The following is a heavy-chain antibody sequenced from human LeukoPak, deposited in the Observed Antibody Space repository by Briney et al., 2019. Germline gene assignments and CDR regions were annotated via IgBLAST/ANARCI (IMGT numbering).Heavy chain of an antibody. V-gene: IGHV3-74*01. Sequence: GGSLRLSCAASGFTFSNYWVHWVRQTPGKGLVWVSRIISDGSSTSYADSVKGRFTISRGNAKNTLYLQMNSLRAEDTAVYYCARDGSLPDYWGQGTLVTVSS. CDR3: ARDGSLPDY. CDR2: IISDGSST. J-gene: IGHJ4*02. CDR1: GFTFSNYW.